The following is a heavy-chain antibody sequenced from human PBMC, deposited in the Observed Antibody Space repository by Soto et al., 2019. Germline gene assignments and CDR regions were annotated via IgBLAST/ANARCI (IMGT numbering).Heavy chain of an antibody. D-gene: IGHD5-18*01. J-gene: IGHJ4*02. CDR2: IHGDGGKI. Sequence: EVQLVESGGGLVQPGGSLRLSCAASGFMFSAYWMSWVRQAPGKGLEWVANIHGDGGKIYYVDSVKGRFTISRDNAKRSLYLQMKSLRAEDTAVYYCARDFYGGYTYGPGDYWGQGALVAVSS. V-gene: IGHV3-7*01. CDR1: GFMFSAYW. CDR3: ARDFYGGYTYGPGDY.